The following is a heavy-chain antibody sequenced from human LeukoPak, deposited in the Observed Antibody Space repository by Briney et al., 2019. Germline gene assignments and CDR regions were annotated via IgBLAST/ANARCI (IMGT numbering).Heavy chain of an antibody. J-gene: IGHJ5*02. CDR3: ATVKYGYGDPVGWFDP. CDR1: GFPFSASA. D-gene: IGHD4-17*01. Sequence: GRSLRLSCAASGFPFSASAMTWVRQAPGKGLEWVSHILSTGTTYYADPMRGRFTISRDNSKNTLYLLMTSLRADDTAVYYCATVKYGYGDPVGWFDPWGQGTLVTVSS. CDR2: ILSTGTT. V-gene: IGHV3-23*01.